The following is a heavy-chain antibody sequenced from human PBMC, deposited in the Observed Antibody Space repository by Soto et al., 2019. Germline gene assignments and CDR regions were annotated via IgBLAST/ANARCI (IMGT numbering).Heavy chain of an antibody. CDR3: ARDGGHYEIDY. V-gene: IGHV3-33*01. CDR2: IWNDGITK. CDR1: GFTFSPYG. D-gene: IGHD3-22*01. J-gene: IGHJ4*02. Sequence: QVQLVESGGGVVQPGRSLRLSCVASGFTFSPYGMHWVRQAPGKGLEWMAIIWNDGITKRYADSVKGRFTISRDNSKNTLYLEMNSLRAEDTAVYYCARDGGHYEIDYWGQGTLVTVSS.